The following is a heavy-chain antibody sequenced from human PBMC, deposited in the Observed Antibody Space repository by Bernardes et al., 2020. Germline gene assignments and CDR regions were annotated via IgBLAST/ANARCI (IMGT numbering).Heavy chain of an antibody. V-gene: IGHV4-34*01. CDR1: GGSFSGYY. CDR3: ASGSIWEPSDY. D-gene: IGHD1-26*01. J-gene: IGHJ4*02. Sequence: SETLSLTCAVYGGSFSGYYWSWIRQPPGKGLEWIGEIKHSGSTNYNPSLKSRVTISVDTSKNQFSLKLTSVTAADTAVYYCASGSIWEPSDYWGQGTLVAVSS. CDR2: IKHSGST.